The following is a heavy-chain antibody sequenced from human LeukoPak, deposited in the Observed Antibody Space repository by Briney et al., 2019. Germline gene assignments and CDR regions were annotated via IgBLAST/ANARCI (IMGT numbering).Heavy chain of an antibody. CDR3: ALTVTRPYYDFWSGYHRFDL. V-gene: IGHV1-8*02. CDR2: MNPNSGNT. CDR1: GYTFTSYG. J-gene: IGHJ2*01. Sequence: ASVKVSCKASGYTFTSYGISWVRQAPGQGLEWMGWMNPNSGNTGYAQKFQGRVTMTRNTSISTAYMELSSLRSEDTAVYYCALTVTRPYYDFWSGYHRFDLWGRGTLVTVSS. D-gene: IGHD3-3*01.